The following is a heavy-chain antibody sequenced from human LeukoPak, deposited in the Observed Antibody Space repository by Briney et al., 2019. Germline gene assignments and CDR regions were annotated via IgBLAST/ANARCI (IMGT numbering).Heavy chain of an antibody. D-gene: IGHD5-24*01. CDR1: GLAFSNFW. J-gene: IGHJ4*02. CDR3: AVDRRFKIFDY. V-gene: IGHV3-7*01. Sequence: GGSLRLSCATSGLAFSNFWMYWVRQAPGKGLEWVASIKPDGSEDFYADSVKGRFNISRDNAKNSLFLQTTNLKAEDTAVYYCAVDRRFKIFDYWGQGTLVTVSS. CDR2: IKPDGSED.